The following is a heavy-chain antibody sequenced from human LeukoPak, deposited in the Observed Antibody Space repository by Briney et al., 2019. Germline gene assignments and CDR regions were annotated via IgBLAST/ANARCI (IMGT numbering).Heavy chain of an antibody. CDR1: GFTFSSYA. V-gene: IGHV3-23*01. D-gene: IGHD3-22*01. CDR2: ISGSGGST. CDR3: AKAFTMIVVVITSDFDY. J-gene: IGHJ4*02. Sequence: GGSLRLSCAASGFTFSSYAMSWVRQAPGKGLEWVSAISGSGGSTYYADSVKGRFTISRDNSKNTLYLHMNSLRAEDTAVYYCAKAFTMIVVVITSDFDYWGQGTLVTVYS.